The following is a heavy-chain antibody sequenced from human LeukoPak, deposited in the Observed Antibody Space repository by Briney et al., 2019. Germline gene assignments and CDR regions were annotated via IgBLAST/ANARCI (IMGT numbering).Heavy chain of an antibody. D-gene: IGHD6-19*01. CDR2: IKGDGSEK. Sequence: GGSLRLSCAASGFTISNLWMTWVRQAPGKGLECVANIKGDGSEKNYVDSVKGRFTISRDDAKNSLYLQMNSPRAEDTAVYYCVKQAGVYWGQGTLVTVSS. V-gene: IGHV3-7*01. J-gene: IGHJ4*02. CDR1: GFTISNLW. CDR3: VKQAGVY.